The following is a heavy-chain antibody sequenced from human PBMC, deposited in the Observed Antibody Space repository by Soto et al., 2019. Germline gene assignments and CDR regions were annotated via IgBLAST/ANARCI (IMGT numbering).Heavy chain of an antibody. Sequence: QVQLQQWGAGLLKPSETLSLTCAVYGGSFSGYQWSWIRQTPGTGLEWIGEINDSGNINYNPSLKSRVTILLDSPKKQISLKLSSVTAADSAVYYCARGLILWFGELSPRGGYYYYMDVWGKGTTVTVSS. D-gene: IGHD3-10*01. CDR2: INDSGNI. V-gene: IGHV4-34*01. CDR3: ARGLILWFGELSPRGGYYYYMDV. CDR1: GGSFSGYQ. J-gene: IGHJ6*03.